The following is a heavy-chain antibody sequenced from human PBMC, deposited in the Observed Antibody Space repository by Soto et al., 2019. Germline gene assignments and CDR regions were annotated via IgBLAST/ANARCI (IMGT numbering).Heavy chain of an antibody. D-gene: IGHD3-22*01. V-gene: IGHV3-23*01. J-gene: IGHJ4*02. CDR2: ISGSGGST. Sequence: EVQLLESGGGLVQPGGSLRLSCAASGFTFSSYAMSWVRQAPGKGLEWVSAISGSGGSTYYADSVKGRFTISRDNSKNTLYLQMNSLRAEDTAVYYCAKVPPSYYYDSSGYSGLKWGQGTLVTVSS. CDR1: GFTFSSYA. CDR3: AKVPPSYYYDSSGYSGLK.